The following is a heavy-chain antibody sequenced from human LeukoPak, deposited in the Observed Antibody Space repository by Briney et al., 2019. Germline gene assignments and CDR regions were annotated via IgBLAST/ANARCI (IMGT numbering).Heavy chain of an antibody. V-gene: IGHV1-2*02. CDR1: GYTFTGYY. D-gene: IGHD3-9*01. CDR2: INPNSGGT. J-gene: IGHJ4*02. Sequence: ASVKVSCKASGYTFTGYYMHWVRQAPGHGLEWMGWINPNSGGTNYAQNFQGRVAMTRDTPISTAYMELTSLRSDDTAVYYCSRDFLTEGLVWHHFDYWGQGTLVTVSS. CDR3: SRDFLTEGLVWHHFDY.